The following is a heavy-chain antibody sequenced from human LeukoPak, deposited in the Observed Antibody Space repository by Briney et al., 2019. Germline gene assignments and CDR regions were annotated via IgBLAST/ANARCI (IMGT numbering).Heavy chain of an antibody. CDR3: ASYYDSSLDAFDI. J-gene: IGHJ3*02. D-gene: IGHD3-22*01. Sequence: GGSLRLSCAASGFTFSSYAMSWVRQAPGKGLEWFSAISGSGGSTYYADSVKGRFTISRDNSKNTLYLQMNSLRAEDTAVYYCASYYDSSLDAFDIWGQGTMVTVSS. CDR2: ISGSGGST. V-gene: IGHV3-23*01. CDR1: GFTFSSYA.